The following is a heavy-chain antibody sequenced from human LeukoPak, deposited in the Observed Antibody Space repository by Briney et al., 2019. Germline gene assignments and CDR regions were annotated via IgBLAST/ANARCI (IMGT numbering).Heavy chain of an antibody. V-gene: IGHV3-30*02. CDR1: RFTFSSYG. CDR2: IRYDGSNK. CDR3: AKDFSVYYYNSRVLDY. J-gene: IGHJ4*02. D-gene: IGHD3-22*01. Sequence: GGSLRLSCAGSRFTFSSYGMHWVRQAPGKGLEWVAFIRYDGSNKYYADSVKGRFTISRDNSKNTLYLQLNSLRAEDTAVYYCAKDFSVYYYNSRVLDYWGRGTLVTVPS.